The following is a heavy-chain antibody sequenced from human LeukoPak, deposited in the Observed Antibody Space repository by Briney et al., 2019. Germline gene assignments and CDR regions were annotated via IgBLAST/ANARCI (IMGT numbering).Heavy chain of an antibody. D-gene: IGHD5-24*01. CDR1: GGSISSSSYY. CDR2: IYYSGST. Sequence: PSETLSLTCTVSGGSISSSSYYWGWIRQPPGKGLEWIGSIYYSGSTYYNPSLKSRVTISVDTSKNQFSLKLSSVTAADTAVYYCAGQDGYNNGDFDYWGQGTLVTVSS. V-gene: IGHV4-39*01. CDR3: AGQDGYNNGDFDY. J-gene: IGHJ4*02.